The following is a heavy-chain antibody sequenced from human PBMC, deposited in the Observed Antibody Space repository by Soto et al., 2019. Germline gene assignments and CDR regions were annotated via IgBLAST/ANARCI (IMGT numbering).Heavy chain of an antibody. CDR3: ARDLPYCSSTSWYRGGFDY. CDR2: IYHSGST. CDR1: SGSISSSNW. D-gene: IGHD2-2*01. J-gene: IGHJ4*02. Sequence: QVQLQESGPGLVKPSGTLSLTCAVSSGSISSSNWWSWVRQPPGKGLEWIGEIYHSGSTNYNPSLKSRVTISVDKSKYQFSLKMSSVTAAATAVYYCARDLPYCSSTSWYRGGFDYWGQGTLVTVSS. V-gene: IGHV4-4*02.